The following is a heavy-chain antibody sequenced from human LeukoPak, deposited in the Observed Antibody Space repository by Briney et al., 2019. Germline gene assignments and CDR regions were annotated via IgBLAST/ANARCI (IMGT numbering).Heavy chain of an antibody. CDR2: IDTDGSTT. D-gene: IGHD3-10*01. J-gene: IGHJ3*02. Sequence: GGSLRLSCAASRFTFSNYWMHWVRQAPGKGLVWVSRIDTDGSTTRYADSVKGRFTISRDNAENTLYLQMDSLRAKDTALYYCARTRGNAFDIWGQGTMVTVSS. CDR1: RFTFSNYW. CDR3: ARTRGNAFDI. V-gene: IGHV3-74*01.